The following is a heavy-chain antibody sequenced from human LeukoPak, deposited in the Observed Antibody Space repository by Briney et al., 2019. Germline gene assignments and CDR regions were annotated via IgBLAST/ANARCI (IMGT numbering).Heavy chain of an antibody. CDR1: GYSFTSCW. Sequence: GESLKISCKGSGYSFTSCWIGWVRQMPGKGLEWMGIIYPGDSDTRYSPSFQGQVTISADKSISTAYLQWSSLKASDIAMYYCARVYYYDSSGYHSWYFQHWGQGTLVTVSS. CDR3: ARVYYYDSSGYHSWYFQH. D-gene: IGHD3-22*01. J-gene: IGHJ1*01. V-gene: IGHV5-51*01. CDR2: IYPGDSDT.